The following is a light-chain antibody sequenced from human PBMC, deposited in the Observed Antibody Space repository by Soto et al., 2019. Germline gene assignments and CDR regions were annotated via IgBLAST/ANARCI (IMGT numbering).Light chain of an antibody. Sequence: DIQLTQSPSFLSASVGDRVTITCRASQGISTYLAWYQQKPGKAPKLLISAASTLQSGVPSRFRGSGSGTEFTLTISSLQPADFATYYCQQLNDYPLTFGGGNKVEIK. CDR1: QGISTY. CDR3: QQLNDYPLT. J-gene: IGKJ4*01. V-gene: IGKV1-9*01. CDR2: AAS.